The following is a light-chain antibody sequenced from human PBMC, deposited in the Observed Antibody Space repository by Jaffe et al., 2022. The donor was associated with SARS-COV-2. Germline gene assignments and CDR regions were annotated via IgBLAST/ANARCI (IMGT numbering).Light chain of an antibody. J-gene: IGKJ2*01. Sequence: EIVLTQSPGTLSLSPGERATLSCRASQSVSSNYLAWYQHKPGQAPRLLIYGASSRAAGIPDRFSGSGSGTDFTLTISRLEPEDSAVYYCQRYGGAPFTFGQGTKLEIK. CDR2: GAS. CDR1: QSVSSNY. V-gene: IGKV3-20*01. CDR3: QRYGGAPFT.